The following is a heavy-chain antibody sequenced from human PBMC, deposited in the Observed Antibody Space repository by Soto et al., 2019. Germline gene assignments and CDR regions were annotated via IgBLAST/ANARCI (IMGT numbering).Heavy chain of an antibody. CDR3: TGQSVAGAIDY. Sequence: RNLSPTCAISGDSVSSNSAAWHWIRRSPSRGLEWLGRTYYRSKWYNGYSVSVKSRITINPDTSKNQLSLQLNSVSPEDTAVYYCTGQSVAGAIDYWGQGTPVTVS. V-gene: IGHV6-1*01. CDR2: TYYRSKWYN. CDR1: GDSVSSNSAA. J-gene: IGHJ4*02. D-gene: IGHD6-19*01.